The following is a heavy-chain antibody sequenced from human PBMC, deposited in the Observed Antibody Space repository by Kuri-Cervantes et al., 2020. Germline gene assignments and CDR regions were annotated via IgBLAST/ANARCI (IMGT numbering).Heavy chain of an antibody. Sequence: SETLSLTCTVSGGSISSGDYYWSWIRQPPGKGLEWIGYIYYSGSTYYNPSLKSRVTISVDTSKNQFSLKLSSVTAADTAVYYCARRSARGYCSGGSCYSPPRYFDYWGQGTLVTVSS. CDR3: ARRSARGYCSGGSCYSPPRYFDY. D-gene: IGHD2-15*01. V-gene: IGHV4-30-4*01. CDR2: IYYSGST. J-gene: IGHJ4*02. CDR1: GGSISSGDYY.